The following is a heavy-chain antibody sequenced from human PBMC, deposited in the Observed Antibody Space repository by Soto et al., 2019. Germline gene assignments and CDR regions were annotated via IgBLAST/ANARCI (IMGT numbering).Heavy chain of an antibody. Sequence: ASVKVSCKASGYTFTSYGISWVRQAPGQGLEWMGWISAYNGNTNYAQKLQGRVTMTTDTSTSTAYMELRSLRSDDTAVYYCTRGHSSSSYYYYYGMDVWGQGTTVTVSS. V-gene: IGHV1-18*04. CDR3: TRGHSSSSYYYYYGMDV. CDR2: ISAYNGNT. D-gene: IGHD6-6*01. J-gene: IGHJ6*02. CDR1: GYTFTSYG.